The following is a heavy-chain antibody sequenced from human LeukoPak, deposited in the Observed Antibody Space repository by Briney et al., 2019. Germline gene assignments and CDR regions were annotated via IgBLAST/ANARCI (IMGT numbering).Heavy chain of an antibody. J-gene: IGHJ6*03. V-gene: IGHV3-7*01. CDR3: ASEYSSSWYDYYYMDV. Sequence: GRSLRLSCAASGFTFSSYAMHWVRQAPGKGLEWVANIKQDGSEKYYVDSVKGRFTISRDNAKNSLYLQMNSLRAEDTAVYYCASEYSSSWYDYYYMDVWGKGTTVTVSS. CDR1: GFTFSSYA. CDR2: IKQDGSEK. D-gene: IGHD6-13*01.